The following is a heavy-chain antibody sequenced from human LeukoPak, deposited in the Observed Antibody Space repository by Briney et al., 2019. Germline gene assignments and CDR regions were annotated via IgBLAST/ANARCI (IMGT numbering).Heavy chain of an antibody. CDR2: FYTSGST. Sequence: PSETLSLTCTVSGGSISSYYWSWIRQPAGKGLEWIGRFYTSGSTNYNPSLKSRVTMSVDTSKNQFSLKLSSVTAADTAVYYCARAPARATVTYYYYYMDVWGKGTTVTVSS. CDR1: GGSISSYY. D-gene: IGHD4-17*01. CDR3: ARAPARATVTYYYYYMDV. J-gene: IGHJ6*03. V-gene: IGHV4-4*07.